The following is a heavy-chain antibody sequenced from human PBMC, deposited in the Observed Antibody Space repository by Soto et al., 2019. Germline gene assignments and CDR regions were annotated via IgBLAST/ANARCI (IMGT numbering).Heavy chain of an antibody. CDR3: SRGSRQYGEYVDY. D-gene: IGHD4-17*01. V-gene: IGHV5-51*01. Sequence: GESLKISCKGSGYSFTSYWIGWVRQMPGKGLEWMGIIYPGDSDTRDSASFQGQVTISADKSISSAYLQWSSLKASDTAMYYCSRGSRQYGEYVDYWGQGTLVTVSS. CDR2: IYPGDSDT. J-gene: IGHJ4*02. CDR1: GYSFTSYW.